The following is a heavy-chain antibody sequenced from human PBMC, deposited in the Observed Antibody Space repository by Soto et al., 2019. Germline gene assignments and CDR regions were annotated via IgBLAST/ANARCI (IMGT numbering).Heavy chain of an antibody. D-gene: IGHD3-22*01. V-gene: IGHV3-74*01. J-gene: IGHJ6*02. Sequence: PGVSLRLSCVASGFIFSNCWMHWVRQAPGVGLVWVSHINSDGSSTTYADSVKGRFTISRDNAKNTLYLQMNSLRAEDTAVYYCVRAIGHYGMDVWGRGTTVTVSS. CDR3: VRAIGHYGMDV. CDR1: GFIFSNCW. CDR2: INSDGSST.